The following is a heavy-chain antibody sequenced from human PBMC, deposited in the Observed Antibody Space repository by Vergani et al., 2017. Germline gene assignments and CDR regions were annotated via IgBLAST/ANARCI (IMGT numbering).Heavy chain of an antibody. D-gene: IGHD2-2*01. V-gene: IGHV3-23*04. CDR1: GFTFSSYA. Sequence: EVQLVESGGGLVQPGGSLRLSCAASGFTFSSYAMSWVRQAPGKGLEWVSAISGSGGSTYYADSVKGRFTISRDNAKNSLYLQMNSLRAEDTALYYCAGRYCSSTSCYALGFDPWGQGTLVTVSS. CDR3: AGRYCSSTSCYALGFDP. J-gene: IGHJ5*02. CDR2: ISGSGGST.